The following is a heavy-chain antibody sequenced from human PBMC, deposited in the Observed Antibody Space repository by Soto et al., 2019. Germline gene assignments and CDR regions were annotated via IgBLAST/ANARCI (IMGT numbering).Heavy chain of an antibody. CDR2: IYHSGST. CDR3: AGDIEVGWLLRYFAY. J-gene: IGHJ4*02. D-gene: IGHD2-21*01. V-gene: IGHV4-4*01. Sequence: PGKGLEWIGEIYHSGSTNYNPSLKSRVTISVDKSKNQFSLKLSSVTAADTAVYFCAGDIEVGWLLRYFAYWRQGSPVTVSS.